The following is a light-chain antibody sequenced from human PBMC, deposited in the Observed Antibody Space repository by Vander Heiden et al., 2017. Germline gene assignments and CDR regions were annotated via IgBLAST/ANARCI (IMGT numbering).Light chain of an antibody. CDR2: DVS. V-gene: IGLV2-14*03. CDR1: SSGVGCYNY. J-gene: IGLJ2*01. CDR3: CSYTSSSTLEVV. Sequence: QSALTQPASVSGSPGQSITISCTGTSSGVGCYNYFSCYQHHPRKAPKLMIYDVSNRPPGVSNRFSGAKTGNKASPITSARQAEDEADDYWCSYTSSSTLEVVFGGGTKLTVL.